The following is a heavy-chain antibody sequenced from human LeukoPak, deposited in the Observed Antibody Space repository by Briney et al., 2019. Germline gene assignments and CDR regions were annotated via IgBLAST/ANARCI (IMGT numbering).Heavy chain of an antibody. CDR3: ARASEHEIVVVPAAPQNYYYYYMDV. CDR2: ISSSSSYI. V-gene: IGHV3-21*01. J-gene: IGHJ6*03. Sequence: PGGSLRLSCAASGFTFSSYSMNWVRQAPGKGLEWVSSISSSSSYIYYADSVKGRFTISRDNAKNSLYLQMNSLRAEDTAVYYCARASEHEIVVVPAAPQNYYYYYMDVRGKGTTVTVSS. D-gene: IGHD2-2*01. CDR1: GFTFSSYS.